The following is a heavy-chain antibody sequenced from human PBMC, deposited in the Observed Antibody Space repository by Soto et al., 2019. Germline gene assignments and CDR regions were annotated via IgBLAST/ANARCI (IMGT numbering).Heavy chain of an antibody. CDR1: GGSISSSNW. CDR3: ARGSGRQVYNYYGMDV. V-gene: IGHV4-4*02. Sequence: QVQLQESGPGLVKPSGTLSLTCAVSGGSISSSNWWSWVRQSPGKGLEWIGEIYHSGRTNYKPSLKSLVTIAVDKAKNKFSLKLSSVTAADTAVYYCARGSGRQVYNYYGMDVWGQGTTVTVSS. CDR2: IYHSGRT. J-gene: IGHJ6*02. D-gene: IGHD3-10*01.